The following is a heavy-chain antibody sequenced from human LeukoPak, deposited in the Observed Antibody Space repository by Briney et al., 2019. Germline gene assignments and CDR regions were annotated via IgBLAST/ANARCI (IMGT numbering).Heavy chain of an antibody. CDR1: GGAFSSYA. J-gene: IGHJ6*03. Sequence: GSSVKVSCKASGGAFSSYAISWVRQAPGQGLEWMGGILPIFGTANYAQKFQGRVTITTDESTSTAYMELSSLRSEDTAVYYCAREHIFYDFWSGYYLAYMDVWGKGTTVTVSS. V-gene: IGHV1-69*05. CDR3: AREHIFYDFWSGYYLAYMDV. CDR2: ILPIFGTA. D-gene: IGHD3-3*01.